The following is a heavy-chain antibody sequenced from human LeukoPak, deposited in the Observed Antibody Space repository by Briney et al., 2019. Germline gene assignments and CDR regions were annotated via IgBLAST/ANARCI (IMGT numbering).Heavy chain of an antibody. CDR2: INDSGDT. CDR3: ARVEKYQAHQLLPYYLFDY. Sequence: SETLSLTCAVYGGSFSYYYWNWIRQPPGKGLEWIGEINDSGDTNYNPSLKSRVTLSVDTSKNQFSLNLNSVTAADTAVYYCARVEKYQAHQLLPYYLFDYWGQGTLVTVSS. V-gene: IGHV4-34*01. D-gene: IGHD1-26*01. J-gene: IGHJ4*02. CDR1: GGSFSYYY.